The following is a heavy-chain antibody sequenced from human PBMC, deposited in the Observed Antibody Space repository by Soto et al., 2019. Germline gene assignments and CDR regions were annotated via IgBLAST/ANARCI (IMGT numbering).Heavy chain of an antibody. V-gene: IGHV1-3*01. J-gene: IGHJ4*02. D-gene: IGHD3-3*01. CDR2: INAGNGNT. CDR1: GYTFTSYA. CDR3: ARDSTYDRIEIDY. Sequence: ASVKVSCKASGYTFTSYAMHWVRQAPGQRLEWMGWINAGNGNTKYSQKFQGRVTITRDTSTSTAYMELRSLRSDDTAVYYCARDSTYDRIEIDYWGQGTLVTVSS.